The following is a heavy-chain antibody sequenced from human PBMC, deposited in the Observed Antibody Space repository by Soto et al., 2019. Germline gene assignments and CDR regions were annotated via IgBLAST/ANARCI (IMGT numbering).Heavy chain of an antibody. J-gene: IGHJ4*02. Sequence: SETLSLTCTVSGGSISSSSYYWGWIRQPPGKGLEWIGSIFYSGSTYYNPSHKSRVTISVDTSKNQFSLKLSSVTAADTAVYYCARPSSGSYYAPFDYWGQGTLVTVSS. CDR3: ARPSSGSYYAPFDY. CDR2: IFYSGST. CDR1: GGSISSSSYY. V-gene: IGHV4-39*01. D-gene: IGHD1-26*01.